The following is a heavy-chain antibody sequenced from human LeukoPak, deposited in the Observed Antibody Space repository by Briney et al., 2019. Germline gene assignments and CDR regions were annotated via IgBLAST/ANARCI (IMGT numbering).Heavy chain of an antibody. CDR1: GFTFSDYY. J-gene: IGHJ4*02. V-gene: IGHV3-11*01. Sequence: GGSLRLSCAVSGFTFSDYYMSWIRQAPGKGLEWISYISSSGSTIYYADSVKGRFTISRDNARNSLYLQMNSLRAEDTAVYYCARERAIASRRPYCFDYWGQGTLVTVSS. D-gene: IGHD6-6*01. CDR3: ARERAIASRRPYCFDY. CDR2: ISSSGSTI.